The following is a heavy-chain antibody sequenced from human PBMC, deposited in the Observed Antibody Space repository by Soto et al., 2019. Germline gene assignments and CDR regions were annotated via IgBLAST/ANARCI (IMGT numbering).Heavy chain of an antibody. Sequence: QVQLVQSGAEVKKPGSSVKVSCKASGGTFSSYAISWVRLAPGQGLEWMGGIIPIFGTADYAQKFQGRVTLTADDSTSTACMERSSLRSEDTAVYYCARHLGGNHYYYGMDVWGQGTTVTVSS. J-gene: IGHJ6*02. CDR3: ARHLGGNHYYYGMDV. CDR1: GGTFSSYA. CDR2: IIPIFGTA. V-gene: IGHV1-69*12. D-gene: IGHD3-16*01.